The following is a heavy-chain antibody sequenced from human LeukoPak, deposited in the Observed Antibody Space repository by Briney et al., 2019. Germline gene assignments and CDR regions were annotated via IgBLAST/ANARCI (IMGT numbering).Heavy chain of an antibody. CDR2: IWYDGSNK. CDR3: ARDWAFWYYDSSGYDY. CDR1: GFTFSSYG. Sequence: PGGSLRLSCAASGFTFSSYGMHWVRQAPGKGLEWVAVIWYDGSNKYYADSVKGRFTISRDNSKNTLYLQMNSLRAEDTAVYYWARDWAFWYYDSSGYDYWGQGTLVTVSS. D-gene: IGHD3-22*01. J-gene: IGHJ4*02. V-gene: IGHV3-33*01.